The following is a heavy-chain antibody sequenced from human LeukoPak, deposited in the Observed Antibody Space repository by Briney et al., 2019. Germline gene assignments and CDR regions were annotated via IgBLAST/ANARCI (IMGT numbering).Heavy chain of an antibody. CDR1: GFTFSSYA. D-gene: IGHD3-3*01. CDR2: ISGSGGST. Sequence: PGGSLRLSCAASGFTFSSYAMSWVRQAPGKGLGWVAAISGSGGSTYYADSVKGRFTIVSDNSKTTLYLQMNSLRAEDTAVYYCAKGSGYYDFWSGHFWGQGTLVTVSS. J-gene: IGHJ4*02. CDR3: AKGSGYYDFWSGHF. V-gene: IGHV3-23*01.